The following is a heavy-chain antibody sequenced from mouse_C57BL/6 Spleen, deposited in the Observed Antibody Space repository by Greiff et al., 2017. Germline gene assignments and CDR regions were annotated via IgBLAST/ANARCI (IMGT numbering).Heavy chain of an antibody. D-gene: IGHD1-1*01. V-gene: IGHV1-26*01. CDR3: ARENYGSSYGGY. J-gene: IGHJ2*01. CDR1: GYTFTDYY. CDR2: INPNNGGT. Sequence: VQLQQSGPELVKPGASVKISCKASGYTFTDYYMNWVKQSHGKSLEWIGDINPNNGGTSYNQKFKGKATLTVDKSSSTAYMELRSLTSEDSAVYYCARENYGSSYGGYWGQGTTLTVSS.